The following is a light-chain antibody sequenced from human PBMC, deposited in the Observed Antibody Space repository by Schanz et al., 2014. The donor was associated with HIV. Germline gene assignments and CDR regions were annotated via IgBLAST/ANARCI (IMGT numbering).Light chain of an antibody. CDR1: SSDVGGYNY. CDR3: SPYTSRNTLL. Sequence: QSALTQPASVSGSPGQSITISCTGTSSDVGGYNYVSWYQQHPGKAPKLMIYDVNYRPSGVSNRFSGSKSGNTASLTISGLQAEDEADYYCSPYTSRNTLLFGGGTKLTVL. J-gene: IGLJ2*01. V-gene: IGLV2-14*01. CDR2: DVN.